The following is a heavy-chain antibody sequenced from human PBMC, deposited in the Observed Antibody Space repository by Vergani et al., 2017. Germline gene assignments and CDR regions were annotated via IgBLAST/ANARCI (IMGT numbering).Heavy chain of an antibody. D-gene: IGHD2-15*01. CDR2: IYYSGGA. V-gene: IGHV4-59*01. CDR3: ARYSQAGYYFDY. Sequence: QVQLQESGPGLVKPSETLSLTCTVSGGSIISYYWSWIRQPPGKGLEWIGYIYYSGGATYNPSLKSRVSISVDTSKNQFSLKLSSVTAADTAVYYCARYSQAGYYFDYWGQGTLVTVSS. J-gene: IGHJ4*02. CDR1: GGSIISYY.